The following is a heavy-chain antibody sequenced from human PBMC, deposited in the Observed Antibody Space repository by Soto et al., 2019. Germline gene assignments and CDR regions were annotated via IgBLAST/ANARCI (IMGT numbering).Heavy chain of an antibody. V-gene: IGHV1-18*04. CDR2: ISAYNGNT. CDR1: VYSFTSYG. D-gene: IGHD2-8*01. Sequence: XSVKVSCDASVYSFTSYGISWVRQAPGQGLEWMGWISAYNGNTNYAQKLQGRVTMTTDTATSTSYMGLRSLRSDDTAVYYCWRNCDCGCTNGVCYVCYWGKGTLVTVSS. CDR3: WRNCDCGCTNGVCYVCY. J-gene: IGHJ4*02.